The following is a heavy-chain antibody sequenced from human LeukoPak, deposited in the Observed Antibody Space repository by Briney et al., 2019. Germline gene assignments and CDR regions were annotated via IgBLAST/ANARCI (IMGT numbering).Heavy chain of an antibody. CDR3: ARDGGYSSGWYLGGSDY. CDR2: ISSSGSTI. D-gene: IGHD6-19*01. J-gene: IGHJ4*02. V-gene: IGHV3-48*03. Sequence: GGSLRLSCAASGFTFRSYEMNWIRQAPGKGLEWVSYISSSGSTIYYADSVKGRFTISRDNAKNSLYLQMNSLRAEDTAVYYCARDGGYSSGWYLGGSDYWGQGTLVTVSS. CDR1: GFTFRSYE.